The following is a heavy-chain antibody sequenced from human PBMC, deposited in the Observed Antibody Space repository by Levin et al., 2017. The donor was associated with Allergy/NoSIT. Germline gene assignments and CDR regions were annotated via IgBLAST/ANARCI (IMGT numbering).Heavy chain of an antibody. D-gene: IGHD3-16*02. Sequence: GESLKISCTGSGFTFGDYAMSWVRQAPGKGLEWVGFIRNKAHGGTTEYAASVKGRLTISRDESKSIAYLQMNSLKTEDTAVYVCARGGPPNYDYNWGSYRDGYFDYWGQGTLVTVSS. CDR2: IRNKAHGGTT. J-gene: IGHJ4*02. CDR1: GFTFGDYA. CDR3: ARGGPPNYDYNWGSYRDGYFDY. V-gene: IGHV3-49*04.